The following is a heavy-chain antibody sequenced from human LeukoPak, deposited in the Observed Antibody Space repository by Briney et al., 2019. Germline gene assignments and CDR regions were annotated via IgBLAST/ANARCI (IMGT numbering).Heavy chain of an antibody. J-gene: IGHJ5*02. V-gene: IGHV3-48*03. CDR1: GFTFSSYE. CDR2: ISSSGSTI. CDR3: AREGFRSGYYHNWFDP. D-gene: IGHD3-22*01. Sequence: GGSLRLSCAASGFTFSSYEMKWVRHAPGKGLEWVSSISSSGSTIYYADSVKGRFTISRDNAKNSLYLQMNSLRAEDTAVYYCAREGFRSGYYHNWFDPWGQGTLVTVSS.